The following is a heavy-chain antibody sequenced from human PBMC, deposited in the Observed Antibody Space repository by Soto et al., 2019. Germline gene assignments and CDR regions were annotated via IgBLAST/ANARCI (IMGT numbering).Heavy chain of an antibody. CDR3: ATALRYFDSNWFDP. Sequence: SVKVSCKASGGTFSSYAISWVRQAPGQGLEWMGGIIPIVGTANYAQKFQGRVTMTEDTSTDTAYMELSSLRSEDTAVYYCATALRYFDSNWFDPWGQGTLVTVSS. CDR2: IIPIVGTA. CDR1: GGTFSSYA. J-gene: IGHJ5*02. D-gene: IGHD3-9*01. V-gene: IGHV1-69*06.